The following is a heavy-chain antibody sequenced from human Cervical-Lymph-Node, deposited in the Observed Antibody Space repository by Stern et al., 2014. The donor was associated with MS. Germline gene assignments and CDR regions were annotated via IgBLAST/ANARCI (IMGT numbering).Heavy chain of an antibody. CDR3: AKTLGRSYHDPFDM. J-gene: IGHJ3*02. CDR1: GFTFDDYD. CDR2: ISWNGGRR. D-gene: IGHD3-16*02. V-gene: IGHV3-9*01. Sequence: EVQLVESGGGLVQPGRSLRLSCVASGFTFDDYDMHWVRQAPGKGLETVSGISWNGGRRNYADDVKDRVTIPRDHAQNSTYLQLSSLRPEDTAFYYCAKTLGRSYHDPFDMWGQGTMVIVSS.